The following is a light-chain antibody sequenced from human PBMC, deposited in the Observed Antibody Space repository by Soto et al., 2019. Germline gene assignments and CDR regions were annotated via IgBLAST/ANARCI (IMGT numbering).Light chain of an antibody. J-gene: IGKJ4*01. CDR1: QSLSSY. CDR2: DAS. Sequence: EIVLTQSPATLSLSPGERATLSCRASQSLSSYLAWYQQKPCQAPRLLIYDASNRATGIPARFSGSGSGTDFTLTISSLEPEDFAVYYCQQRSNWLTFGGGTKVDTK. V-gene: IGKV3-11*01. CDR3: QQRSNWLT.